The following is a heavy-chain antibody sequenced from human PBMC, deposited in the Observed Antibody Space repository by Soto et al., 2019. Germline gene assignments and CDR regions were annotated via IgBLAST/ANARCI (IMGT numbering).Heavy chain of an antibody. CDR3: ARHEIDRGIDARPYDH. CDR1: GYSFTNYW. J-gene: IGHJ4*02. CDR2: IDPSDSYI. Sequence: LKISCKGSGYSFTNYWISWVRQLPGKGLEWIARIDPSDSYINYSPSFQGHVSISADKSISTAYLQWSSLKASDTAMYYCARHEIDRGIDARPYDHWGQGTLVTVSS. D-gene: IGHD6-6*01. V-gene: IGHV5-10-1*01.